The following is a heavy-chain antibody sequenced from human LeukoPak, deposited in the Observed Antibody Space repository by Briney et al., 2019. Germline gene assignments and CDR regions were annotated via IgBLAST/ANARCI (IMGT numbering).Heavy chain of an antibody. Sequence: PGGSLRLSCAASGFTFNSYAMSWVRQAPGKGLEWVSTIGTSAHSTYYSDSVKGRFTISRDNSKNTLYLQMNSLRAEDTAVYYCAKDGALVGATGFDYWGQGTLVTVSS. V-gene: IGHV3-23*01. CDR2: IGTSAHST. J-gene: IGHJ4*02. CDR3: AKDGALVGATGFDY. D-gene: IGHD1-26*01. CDR1: GFTFNSYA.